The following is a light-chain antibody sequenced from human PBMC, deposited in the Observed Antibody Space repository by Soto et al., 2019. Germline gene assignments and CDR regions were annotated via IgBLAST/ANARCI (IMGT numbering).Light chain of an antibody. CDR3: QHLNSYPPMYT. J-gene: IGKJ2*01. Sequence: DIQLTQSPSFLSASVGDRVTITCRASQGISSYLAWYQQKPGKAPKLLIYDASTMQSGVPSRFSGSGSGTEFTLTISSLQPEDFATYYCQHLNSYPPMYTFGQGTKLEIK. V-gene: IGKV1-9*01. CDR2: DAS. CDR1: QGISSY.